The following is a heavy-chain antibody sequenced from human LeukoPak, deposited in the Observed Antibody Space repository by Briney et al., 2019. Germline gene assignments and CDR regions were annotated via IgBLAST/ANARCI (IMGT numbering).Heavy chain of an antibody. CDR2: INPNSGGT. CDR3: ARVSNPSLTAMVRYYMDV. Sequence: ASVKVSCKASGYTFTGYYMHWVRQAPGQGLEWMGWINPNSGGTNYAQKFQGRVTMTRDTSISTAYMELSRLRSDDTAVYYCARVSNPSLTAMVRYYMDVWGKGTTVTVSS. J-gene: IGHJ6*03. D-gene: IGHD5-18*01. CDR1: GYTFTGYY. V-gene: IGHV1-2*02.